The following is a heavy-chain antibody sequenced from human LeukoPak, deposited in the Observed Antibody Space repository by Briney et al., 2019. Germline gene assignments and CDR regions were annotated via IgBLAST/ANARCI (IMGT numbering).Heavy chain of an antibody. V-gene: IGHV3-23*01. CDR1: GFIFNTNG. CDR3: ARGVYWSLDY. D-gene: IGHD1-1*01. CDR2: IAGGDEST. J-gene: IGHJ4*02. Sequence: PGGSLRLSCAISGFIFNTNGMNWVRQSPGKGLEWLATIAGGDESTYYADSVKGRFAISRDNSKNTVFLHMSSLRVEDTAVYYCARGVYWSLDYWGQGTPVTGSS.